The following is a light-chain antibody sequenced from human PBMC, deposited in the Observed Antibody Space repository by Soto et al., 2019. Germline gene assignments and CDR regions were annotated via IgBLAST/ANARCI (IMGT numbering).Light chain of an antibody. CDR2: EGI. V-gene: IGLV2-23*01. J-gene: IGLJ1*01. CDR3: CSYVGATTYV. CDR1: SSTVGGFNV. Sequence: QSALTQPASVSGSPGQSITISCTGTSSTVGGFNVVSWYQQHPGKAPKVIIYEGIKRPSGVSNRFSGSNSGSTASLTISGLQPEQEPDHSRCSYVGATTYVFGTGTKVTVL.